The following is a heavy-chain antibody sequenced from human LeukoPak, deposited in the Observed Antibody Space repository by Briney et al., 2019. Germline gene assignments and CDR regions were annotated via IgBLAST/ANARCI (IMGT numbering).Heavy chain of an antibody. D-gene: IGHD4-17*01. Sequence: QTGRSLRLSCAASGFTFSSYGMHWVRQAPGKGLEWVAVISYDGSNKYYADSVKGRFTISGDNSKNTLYLQMNSLRAEDTAVYYCAKADYYGDYGRRDAFDIWGQGTMVTVSS. V-gene: IGHV3-30*18. CDR1: GFTFSSYG. CDR3: AKADYYGDYGRRDAFDI. J-gene: IGHJ3*02. CDR2: ISYDGSNK.